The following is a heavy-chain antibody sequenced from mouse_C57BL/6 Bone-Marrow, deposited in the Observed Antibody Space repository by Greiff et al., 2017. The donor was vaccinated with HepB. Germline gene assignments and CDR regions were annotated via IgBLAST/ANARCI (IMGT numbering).Heavy chain of an antibody. D-gene: IGHD1-1*01. J-gene: IGHJ4*01. Sequence: QVQLQQPGAELVKPGASVKLSCKASGYTFTSYWMHWVKQRPGQGLEWIGMIHPNSGSTNYNEKFKSKATLTVDKSSSTAYMQLSSLKSEDSAVYYCARGPYYYGSSYPGDYWGQGTSVTVSS. CDR1: GYTFTSYW. V-gene: IGHV1-64*01. CDR3: ARGPYYYGSSYPGDY. CDR2: IHPNSGST.